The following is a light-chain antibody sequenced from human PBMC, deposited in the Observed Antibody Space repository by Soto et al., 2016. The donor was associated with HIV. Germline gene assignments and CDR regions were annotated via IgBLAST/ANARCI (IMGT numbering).Light chain of an antibody. Sequence: SYVLTQPPSLSVAPRETARITCEGSNVGSRSVHWYQQKPGQAPVLVIYDDADRPSGIPERFSGSNSGNTATLTISRVEAGDEADYYCQVWYVTSDHVLFGGGTKLTVL. J-gene: IGLJ2*01. V-gene: IGLV3-21*04. CDR2: DDA. CDR3: QVWYVTSDHVL. CDR1: NVGSRS.